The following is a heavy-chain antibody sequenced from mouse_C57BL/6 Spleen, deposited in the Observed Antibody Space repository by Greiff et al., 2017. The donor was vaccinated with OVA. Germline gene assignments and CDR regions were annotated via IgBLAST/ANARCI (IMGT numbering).Heavy chain of an antibody. Sequence: QVQLQQPGAELVKPGASVKLSCKASGYTFTSYWMHWVKQRPGQGLGWIGMIHPNSGSTNYHEKFKSKATLTVDKSSSTAYMQLSSLTSEDSAVYYCARSRDYDNNFDYWGQGTTLTVSS. J-gene: IGHJ2*01. CDR2: IHPNSGST. CDR1: GYTFTSYW. CDR3: ARSRDYDNNFDY. D-gene: IGHD2-4*01. V-gene: IGHV1-64*01.